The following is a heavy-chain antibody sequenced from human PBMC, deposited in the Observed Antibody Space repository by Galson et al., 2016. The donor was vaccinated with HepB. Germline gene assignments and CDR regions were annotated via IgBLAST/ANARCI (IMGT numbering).Heavy chain of an antibody. CDR2: ISGSGGST. J-gene: IGHJ5*02. Sequence: SLRLSCASSGFTFSSYAMSWVRQAPGRGLEWVSGISGSGGSTYYADSVKGRFTIFRDNSKNTLYLQMNSLSVEDTAVYYCAKGVSTMRTYNWCDPWGQGTLVTVSS. D-gene: IGHD5/OR15-5a*01. CDR1: GFTFSSYA. CDR3: AKGVSTMRTYNWCDP. V-gene: IGHV3-23*01.